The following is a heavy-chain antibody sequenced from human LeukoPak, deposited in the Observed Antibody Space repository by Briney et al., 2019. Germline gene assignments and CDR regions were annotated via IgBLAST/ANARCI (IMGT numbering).Heavy chain of an antibody. CDR2: INPSGGST. CDR1: GYTFTSYY. J-gene: IGHJ4*02. V-gene: IGHV1-46*01. Sequence: GASVKVSCKASGYTFTSYYMHWVRQAPGQGLEWMGIINPSGGSTSYAQKFQGRVTMTRDTSTSTVYMELSSLRSEDTDVYYCARVRYYDSSGYYAAQYYFDYWGQGTLVTVSS. D-gene: IGHD3-22*01. CDR3: ARVRYYDSSGYYAAQYYFDY.